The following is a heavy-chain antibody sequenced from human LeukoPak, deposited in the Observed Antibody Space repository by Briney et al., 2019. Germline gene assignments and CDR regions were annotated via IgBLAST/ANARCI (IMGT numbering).Heavy chain of an antibody. CDR3: AREMNLERLARSDAFDI. CDR1: GFTFSSYA. Sequence: PGGSLRLSCAASGFTFSSYAMSWVRQAPGKGLEWVSAISGSGGSTSYADSVKGRFTISRDNAKNTLYLQMNSLRAEDTAVYYCAREMNLERLARSDAFDIWGQGTMVTVSS. D-gene: IGHD3-3*01. V-gene: IGHV3-23*01. CDR2: ISGSGGST. J-gene: IGHJ3*02.